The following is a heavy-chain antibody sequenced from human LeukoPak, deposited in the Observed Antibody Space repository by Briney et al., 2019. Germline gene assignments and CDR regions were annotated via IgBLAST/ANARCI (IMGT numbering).Heavy chain of an antibody. V-gene: IGHV3-7*03. D-gene: IGHD1-1*01. CDR1: GFTFTTYW. J-gene: IGHJ4*02. CDR3: ARGYYLPKTAEVGTTALFDY. CDR2: MNIDGSEK. Sequence: GGSLRLSCAASGFTFTTYWMTWVRQAPGKGLEWVALMNIDGSEKYYVDSVKGRFVISRDNAKNSLYLQMNSLRAEDTAVYYCARGYYLPKTAEVGTTALFDYWGQGTLVTVSS.